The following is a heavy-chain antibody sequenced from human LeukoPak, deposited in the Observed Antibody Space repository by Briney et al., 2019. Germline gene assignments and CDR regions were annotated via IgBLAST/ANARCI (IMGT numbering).Heavy chain of an antibody. J-gene: IGHJ4*02. CDR3: ASKSTDHGELRFDY. CDR2: INHSGST. CDR1: GGSFSGYY. D-gene: IGHD4-17*01. Sequence: SSETLSLTCAVYGGSFSGYYWSWIRQPPGKGLEWIGEINHSGSTNYNPPLKSRVTISVDTSKNQFSLKVSSVTAADTGVYYCASKSTDHGELRFDYWGQGTLVTVSS. V-gene: IGHV4-34*01.